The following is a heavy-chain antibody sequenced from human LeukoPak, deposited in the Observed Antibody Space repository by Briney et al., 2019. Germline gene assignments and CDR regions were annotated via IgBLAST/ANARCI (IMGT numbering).Heavy chain of an antibody. CDR3: VRVTTGYFFGS. CDR2: ISGDGGNT. V-gene: IGHV3-43*02. D-gene: IGHD4-17*01. J-gene: IGHJ4*02. CDR1: GFTFDDYA. Sequence: GGSLRLSCAASGFTFDDYAMHWVRQAPGKGLEWVSLISGDGGNTYYADSVQGRFTISRDNSKKSLYLQMNSLRTEDTALYYCVRVTTGYFFGSWGQGTLITVSS.